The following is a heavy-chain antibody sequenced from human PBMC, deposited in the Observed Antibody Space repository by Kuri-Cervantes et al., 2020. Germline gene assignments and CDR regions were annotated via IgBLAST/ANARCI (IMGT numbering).Heavy chain of an antibody. CDR2: IYHRGST. Sequence: ESLKISCAVSGYSISSGYYWGWIRQPPGKGLEWIGSIYHRGSTNYNPSLESRVTISVDKSKNQFSLKLSSVTAADTAVYYCARGPGTGAYLPPDYWGQGTLVTVSS. CDR3: ARGPGTGAYLPPDY. CDR1: GYSISSGYY. D-gene: IGHD2-8*02. J-gene: IGHJ4*02. V-gene: IGHV4-38-2*01.